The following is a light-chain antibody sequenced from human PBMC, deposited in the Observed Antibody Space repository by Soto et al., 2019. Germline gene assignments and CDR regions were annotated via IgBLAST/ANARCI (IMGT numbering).Light chain of an antibody. J-gene: IGKJ5*01. Sequence: DIQLTQSPSSLSASVGDGVTITCQASQDITNYLNWYQQKPGKAPKLLINDAYNLETGVPSRFSGSGSGTHFTFTISILQPEDFATYYCQQYDTLPITFGHGTRLEIK. CDR3: QQYDTLPIT. CDR1: QDITNY. CDR2: DAY. V-gene: IGKV1-33*01.